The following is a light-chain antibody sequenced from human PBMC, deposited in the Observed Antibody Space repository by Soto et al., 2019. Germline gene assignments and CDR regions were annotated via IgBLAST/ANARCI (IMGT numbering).Light chain of an antibody. CDR3: QQYGSSGT. CDR2: GAS. CDR1: QSVSNNY. Sequence: EIVLTHSPCTLSLSPGRRPTLSCRASQSVSNNYLAWYQQKPGQAPRLLIYGASNRATGIPDRFSGSGSGTDFTLTISRLEPEDFAVYYCQQYGSSGTFGQGTKVDIK. J-gene: IGKJ1*01. V-gene: IGKV3-20*01.